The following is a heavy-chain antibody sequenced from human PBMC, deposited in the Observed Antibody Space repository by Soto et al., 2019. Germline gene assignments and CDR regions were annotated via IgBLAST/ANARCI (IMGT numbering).Heavy chain of an antibody. Sequence: QVQLVQSGAEVKKPGASVKLSCKASGITYNTYAIHWVRQAPGQGLEWMGWINAGNGDTRYSQNFQDRVTLTRDTSASTVYMDLGSLKSEDTGIYYCARAISGYVTWGQGTLVTVSS. V-gene: IGHV1-3*01. CDR3: ARAISGYVT. J-gene: IGHJ4*02. CDR2: INAGNGDT. D-gene: IGHD5-12*01. CDR1: GITYNTYA.